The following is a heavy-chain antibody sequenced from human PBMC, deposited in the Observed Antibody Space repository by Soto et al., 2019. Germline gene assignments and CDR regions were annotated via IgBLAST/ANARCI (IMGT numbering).Heavy chain of an antibody. Sequence: EVQLVESGGGLVQPGGSLRLSCAASGFTFSGSWMHWVRQAPGKGLVWVSRINGDGSCTSYADFVKGRFTISRDDAKKTLFLQLNGLRADDTAVYYCARGIFDSGTANDYWGQGTLVTVSS. CDR1: GFTFSGSW. CDR3: ARGIFDSGTANDY. CDR2: INGDGSCT. V-gene: IGHV3-74*01. D-gene: IGHD3-10*01. J-gene: IGHJ4*02.